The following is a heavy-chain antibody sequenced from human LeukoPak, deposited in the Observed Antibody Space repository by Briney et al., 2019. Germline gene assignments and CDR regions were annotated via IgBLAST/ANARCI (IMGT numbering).Heavy chain of an antibody. CDR3: ARASEGATYYYDSSGSLFFDY. Sequence: PGGSLRLSCAASGFTFSSYSMNWVRQAPGKGLEWVSYISSSSSTIYYADSVKGRFTISRDNAKNSLYLQMNSLRAEDTAVYYCARASEGATYYYDSSGSLFFDYWGQGTLVTVSS. CDR2: ISSSSSTI. CDR1: GFTFSSYS. J-gene: IGHJ4*02. D-gene: IGHD3-22*01. V-gene: IGHV3-48*04.